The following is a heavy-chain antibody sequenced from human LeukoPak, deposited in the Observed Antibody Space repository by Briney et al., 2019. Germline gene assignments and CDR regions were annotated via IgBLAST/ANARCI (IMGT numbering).Heavy chain of an antibody. Sequence: PSGGSLRLSCAASGFTVSSNYMSWVRQAPGKGLEGVSVIYSGGSTYYADSVKGRFTISRDNFKNTLYLQMNSLRAEDTAVYYCARGARKTSYYYYGMDVWGQGTTVTVSS. CDR1: GFTVSSNY. CDR3: ARGARKTSYYYYGMDV. V-gene: IGHV3-66*01. CDR2: IYSGGST. J-gene: IGHJ6*02.